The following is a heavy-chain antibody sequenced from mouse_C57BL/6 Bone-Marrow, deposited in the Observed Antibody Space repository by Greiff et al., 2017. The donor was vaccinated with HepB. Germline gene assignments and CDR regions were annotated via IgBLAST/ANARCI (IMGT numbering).Heavy chain of an antibody. CDR2: IWSGGST. J-gene: IGHJ2*01. CDR1: GFSLTSYG. D-gene: IGHD1-1*01. Sequence: VHLVESGPGLVQPSQSLSITCTVSGFSLTSYGVHWVRQSPGKGLEWLGVIWSGGSTDYNAAFISRLSISKDNSKSQVFFKMNSLQADDTAIYYCARYTTVVARGNYFDYWGQGTTLTVSS. V-gene: IGHV2-2*01. CDR3: ARYTTVVARGNYFDY.